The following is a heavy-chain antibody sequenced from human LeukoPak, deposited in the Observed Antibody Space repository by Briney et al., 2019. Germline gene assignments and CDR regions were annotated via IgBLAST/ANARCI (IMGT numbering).Heavy chain of an antibody. CDR1: GASISSYY. V-gene: IGHV4-59*12. CDR2: ISYIGST. J-gene: IGHJ4*02. Sequence: SETLSLTCTVSGASISSYYWSWIRQPPGKGLEWIGYISYIGSTNYNPSLNSRVTISVDTSKNQFSLKLTSVTAADTAVYYCASRYSSSWYYFDYWGQGSLVTVSS. CDR3: ASRYSSSWYYFDY. D-gene: IGHD6-13*01.